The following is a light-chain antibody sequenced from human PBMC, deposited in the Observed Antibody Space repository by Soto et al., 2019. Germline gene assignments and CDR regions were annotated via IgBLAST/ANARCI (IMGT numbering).Light chain of an antibody. CDR1: QSVDND. V-gene: IGKV3D-15*01. CDR2: DAS. J-gene: IGKJ4*01. CDR3: QQLNSYPLT. Sequence: EIVMTQSPATLSVSPGDRATLSCRASQSVDNDLAWYQQKPGQPPRLLIYDASTRATGIPARFSGSQSGTEFTLTISSLQPEDFATYYCQQLNSYPLTFGGGTKVDIK.